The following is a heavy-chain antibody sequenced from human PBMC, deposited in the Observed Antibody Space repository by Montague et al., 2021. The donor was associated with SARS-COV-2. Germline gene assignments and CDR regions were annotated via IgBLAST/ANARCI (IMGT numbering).Heavy chain of an antibody. CDR3: ARHVSGSLTHFHH. D-gene: IGHD1-26*01. J-gene: IGHJ1*01. Sequence: SETLSLTCTVSGGSLSSYYWSWIRRPPGKGLEWIGYIYYSGSTNYNPSPKSRVTISVDTSKNQFSLNLSSVTAADTAVYYCARHVSGSLTHFHHWGQGSLVTVSS. V-gene: IGHV4-59*08. CDR2: IYYSGST. CDR1: GGSLSSYY.